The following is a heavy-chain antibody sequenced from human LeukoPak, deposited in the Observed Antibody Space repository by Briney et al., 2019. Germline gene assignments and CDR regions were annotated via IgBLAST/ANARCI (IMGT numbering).Heavy chain of an antibody. D-gene: IGHD3-10*01. J-gene: IGHJ4*02. Sequence: GGSLRLSCAASGFTFSEYYMSWIRQAPGKGLEWVSYISSSSYTNYADSVKGRFTISRDNAKNSLYLQMNSLRAEDTAVYYCARDSRDMVRGANPDYWDQGTLVTVSS. CDR2: ISSSSYT. CDR1: GFTFSEYY. V-gene: IGHV3-11*06. CDR3: ARDSRDMVRGANPDY.